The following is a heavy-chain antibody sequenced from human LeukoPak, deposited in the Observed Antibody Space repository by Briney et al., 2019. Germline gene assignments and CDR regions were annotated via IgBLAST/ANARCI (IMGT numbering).Heavy chain of an antibody. Sequence: GESLRLSCAASGFTISNYWMHWVRQAPGKGLVWVSRISSDGTNTNYADSVKGRFTISRDNAKNTLYLQMNSLGAEDTAVYYCARTSYDTGGYFEDWGQGTPVTVSS. CDR3: ARTSYDTGGYFED. D-gene: IGHD3-22*01. J-gene: IGHJ4*02. V-gene: IGHV3-74*01. CDR1: GFTISNYW. CDR2: ISSDGTNT.